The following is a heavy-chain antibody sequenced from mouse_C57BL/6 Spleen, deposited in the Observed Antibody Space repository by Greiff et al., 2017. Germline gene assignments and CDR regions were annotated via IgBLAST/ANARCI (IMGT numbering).Heavy chain of an antibody. CDR2: IYPGDGDT. CDR3: ARSFGYGYERDY. J-gene: IGHJ2*01. CDR1: GYAFSSYW. V-gene: IGHV1-80*01. D-gene: IGHD2-2*01. Sequence: QVHVKQSGAELVKPGASVKISCKASGYAFSSYWMNWVKQRPGKGLEWIGQIYPGDGDTNYNGKFKGKATLTADKSSSTAYMQLSSLTSEDSAVYFCARSFGYGYERDYWGQGTTLTVSS.